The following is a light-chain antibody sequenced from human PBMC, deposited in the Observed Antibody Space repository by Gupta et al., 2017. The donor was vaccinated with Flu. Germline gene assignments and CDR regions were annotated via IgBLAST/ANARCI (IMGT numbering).Light chain of an antibody. V-gene: IGLV2-23*01. Sequence: SALTQPASVSGSPGPSITISCTGTSSDVGSYNLVSWYQQYPGKAPKLMIYEGSKRPSGVSNRFSGSKSGNTASLTISGLQAEDEADYYCCSYAGSGTYYVFGTGTKVTVL. J-gene: IGLJ1*01. CDR2: EGS. CDR3: CSYAGSGTYYV. CDR1: SSDVGSYNL.